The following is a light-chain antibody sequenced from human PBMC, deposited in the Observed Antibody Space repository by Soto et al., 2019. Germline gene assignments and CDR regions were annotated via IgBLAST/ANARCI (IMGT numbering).Light chain of an antibody. CDR1: QSIRSW. V-gene: IGKV1-5*03. CDR3: QQYNSYALT. J-gene: IGKJ4*01. CDR2: KAS. Sequence: DIQMTQSPSTLSASVGDRVTITCLASQSIRSWLAWYRQKPGKAPKLLIYKASSLESGVPSRFSVSGSGTEFTLTISSLQPDDFATYYCQQYNSYALTFGGGTKVEIK.